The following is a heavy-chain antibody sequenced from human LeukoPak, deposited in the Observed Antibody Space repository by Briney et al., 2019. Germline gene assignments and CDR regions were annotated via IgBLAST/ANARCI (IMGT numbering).Heavy chain of an antibody. J-gene: IGHJ4*02. D-gene: IGHD3-10*01. Sequence: GGSLRLSCTASGYTFSSYWMHWVRPAPGKGLVWVSRISTDVSTTTYADSVTGRFTISRDNAKNTLYLQMNSLRDEDTAVYYCSRDTFGPNDYWGQGTLVTVSS. CDR3: SRDTFGPNDY. V-gene: IGHV3-74*01. CDR2: ISTDVSTT. CDR1: GYTFSSYW.